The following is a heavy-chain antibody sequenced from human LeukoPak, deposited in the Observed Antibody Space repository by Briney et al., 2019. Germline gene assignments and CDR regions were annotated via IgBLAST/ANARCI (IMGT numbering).Heavy chain of an antibody. CDR1: GFTFSSYS. CDR3: ARSGYPYGWFEP. CDR2: IRSDSSSI. V-gene: IGHV3-48*01. Sequence: GGSLRLSCAGPGFTFSSYSTNWIRQAPGKGLEWVSYIRSDSSSIYYADSVKGRFTISRDNAKNSLFLQMNSLRAEDTAVYYCARSGYPYGWFEPWGQGTLVTVSS. D-gene: IGHD3-9*01. J-gene: IGHJ5*02.